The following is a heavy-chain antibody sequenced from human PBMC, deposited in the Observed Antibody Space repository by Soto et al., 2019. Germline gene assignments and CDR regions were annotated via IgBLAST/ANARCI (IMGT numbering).Heavy chain of an antibody. CDR1: GYSFTSYW. J-gene: IGHJ3*01. Sequence: PGESLKISCKGSGYSFTSYWIGWVRQMPGKGLEWMGIIYPGDSDTRYSPSFQGQVTISADKSISTAYLQWSSLKASDTAMYYCERRYYYDSGAVDAFDLWGQGTMVTVSS. CDR3: ERRYYYDSGAVDAFDL. V-gene: IGHV5-51*01. D-gene: IGHD3-22*01. CDR2: IYPGDSDT.